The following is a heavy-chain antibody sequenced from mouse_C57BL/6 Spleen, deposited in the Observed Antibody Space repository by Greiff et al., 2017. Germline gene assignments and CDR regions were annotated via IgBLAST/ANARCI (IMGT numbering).Heavy chain of an antibody. CDR1: GFTFSDYG. Sequence: EVKLVESGGGLVKPGGSLKLSCAASGFTFSDYGMHWVRQAPERGLEWVAYISSGSSTIYYADTVKGRFTISRDSAKNTLFLQMTSLRSEDTAMYYCARDGFAYWGQGTLVTVSA. J-gene: IGHJ3*01. V-gene: IGHV5-17*01. CDR2: ISSGSSTI. CDR3: ARDGFAY.